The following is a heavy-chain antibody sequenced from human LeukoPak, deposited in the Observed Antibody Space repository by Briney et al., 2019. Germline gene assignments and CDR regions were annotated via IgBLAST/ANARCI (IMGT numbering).Heavy chain of an antibody. Sequence: GGSLRLSCAASGFTFSSYAMSWVRQAPGKGLEWVSGISGIGGSTYHADSVKGRFTISRDNSKNTLYLQVNSLRVEDTAIYYCAKDKGAYYDSSGYYYFDYWGQGTLVTVSS. CDR2: ISGIGGST. CDR3: AKDKGAYYDSSGYYYFDY. D-gene: IGHD3-22*01. V-gene: IGHV3-23*01. J-gene: IGHJ4*02. CDR1: GFTFSSYA.